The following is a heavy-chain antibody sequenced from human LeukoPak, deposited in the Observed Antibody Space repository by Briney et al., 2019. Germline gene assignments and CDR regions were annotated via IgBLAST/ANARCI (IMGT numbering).Heavy chain of an antibody. CDR2: IDPSDSET. CDR3: AILNHPDGRVY. V-gene: IGHV5-10-1*01. Sequence: GESLRISCEASGYRFTNYWISWVRQMPGKGLEWMGNIDPSDSETNYSPSFQGHVTISADTSINTAYLQWSSLKASDTAIYYCAILNHPDGRVYWGQGTPVTVSS. J-gene: IGHJ4*02. CDR1: GYRFTNYW. D-gene: IGHD5-24*01.